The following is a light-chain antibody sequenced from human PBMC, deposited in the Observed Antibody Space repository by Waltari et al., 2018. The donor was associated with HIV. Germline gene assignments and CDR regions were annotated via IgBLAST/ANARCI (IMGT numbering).Light chain of an antibody. CDR1: SSDVGAYNL. CDR2: GVS. CDR3: CSYVSEIVPCV. V-gene: IGLV2-23*02. J-gene: IGLJ3*02. Sequence: QTALTQPASVSGPPGQSTTISCTGTSSDVGAYNLVSWYQQHPGKPPRLIIYGVSERPAGVSNRFTVSKSSAAASLTISGLQAEDEADYYCCSYVSEIVPCVFGGGTKLTVL.